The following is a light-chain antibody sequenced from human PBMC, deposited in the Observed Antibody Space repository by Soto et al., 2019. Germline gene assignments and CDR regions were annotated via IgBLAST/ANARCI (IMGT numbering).Light chain of an antibody. CDR1: QSVTNS. V-gene: IGKV3-11*01. J-gene: IGKJ1*01. CDR2: DAS. CDR3: QQYGSIRT. Sequence: EIVLTQSPATLSLSPGERATLSCRASQSVTNSLAWYQQKPGQAPRLLVYDASNRATGIPTRFSGSGSGTDFTLTISRLEPEDFAVYFCQQYGSIRTFGQGTKV.